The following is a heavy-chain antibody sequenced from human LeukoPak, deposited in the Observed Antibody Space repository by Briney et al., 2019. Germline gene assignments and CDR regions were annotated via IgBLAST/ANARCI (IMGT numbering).Heavy chain of an antibody. CDR3: ARSESRHYYDSSGYYYFDY. CDR1: GFTFSSYA. J-gene: IGHJ4*02. V-gene: IGHV3-23*01. Sequence: GGSLRLSCAASGFTFSSYAMSWVRQAPGKGLEWVSAISGSGGSTYYADSVKGRFTISRDNSKNTLYLQMNSLRAEDTAVYYCARSESRHYYDSSGYYYFDYWGQGTLVTVSS. CDR2: ISGSGGST. D-gene: IGHD3-22*01.